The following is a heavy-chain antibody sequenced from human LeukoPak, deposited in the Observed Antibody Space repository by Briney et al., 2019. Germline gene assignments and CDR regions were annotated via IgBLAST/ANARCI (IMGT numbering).Heavy chain of an antibody. D-gene: IGHD2-2*01. J-gene: IGHJ6*02. CDR1: TSTTTS. Sequence: TSTTTSMTRVRTTPGQTIKSTTRINTNTANPTYAQGFTGRFVFSLDTSVSTAYLQISSLKAEDTAVYYCARAPRAISPYYYYGMDVWGQGTTVTVSS. CDR3: ARAPRAISPYYYYGMDV. V-gene: IGHV7-4-1*02. CDR2: INTNTANP.